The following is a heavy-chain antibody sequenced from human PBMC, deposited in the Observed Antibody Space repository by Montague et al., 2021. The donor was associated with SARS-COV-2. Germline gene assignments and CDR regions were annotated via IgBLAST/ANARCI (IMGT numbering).Heavy chain of an antibody. Sequence: SVKVSCKASGYTFTSYDINWVRQATGEGLEWMGWMNPNSGSTGYAQKFQGRVTMTRNTSISTAYMEPSSLRSEDTAVYYCARGMFGELGAWFDPWGQGIPVTVSS. CDR3: ARGMFGELGAWFDP. CDR2: MNPNSGST. J-gene: IGHJ5*02. D-gene: IGHD3-10*02. V-gene: IGHV1-8*01. CDR1: GYTFTSYD.